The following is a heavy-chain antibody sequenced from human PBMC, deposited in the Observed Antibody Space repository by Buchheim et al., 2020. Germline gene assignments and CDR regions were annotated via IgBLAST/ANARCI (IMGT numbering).Heavy chain of an antibody. D-gene: IGHD4-17*01. J-gene: IGHJ5*02. V-gene: IGHV1-46*01. CDR3: ARTVEITVTTWYWFDP. CDR1: GYTFTSHY. CDR2: INPSGGST. Sequence: QVQLVQSGAEVKKPGASVKVSCKASGYTFTSHYMHWVRQAPGQGLEWMGIINPSGGSTSYAQKFQGRVTMTRDTSTSTVYMELSSLRSEDTAVYYCARTVEITVTTWYWFDPWGQGTL.